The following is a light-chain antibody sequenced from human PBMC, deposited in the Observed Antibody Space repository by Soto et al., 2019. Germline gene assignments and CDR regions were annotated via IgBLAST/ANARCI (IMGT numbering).Light chain of an antibody. J-gene: IGKJ1*01. V-gene: IGKV3-20*01. CDR3: QQYGSSGT. CDR1: QSVSNNY. Sequence: EIVLTQSPGTLSLSPGERATLSCRASQSVSNNYLAWYQQKPGQAPRLLIYGASNRATGIPDRFSGSGSGTDFPLAISRLEPEDFAVFSCQQYGSSGTFSQGTKVEIK. CDR2: GAS.